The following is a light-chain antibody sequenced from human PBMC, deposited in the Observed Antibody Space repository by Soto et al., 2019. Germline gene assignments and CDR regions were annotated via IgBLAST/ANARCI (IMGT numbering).Light chain of an antibody. V-gene: IGKV1-12*01. J-gene: IGKJ3*01. CDR1: QGISSW. CDR2: AAS. Sequence: DIQMTQSPSSVSASVGDRVTITCRASQGISSWLAWYQQKPGKAPKLLIYAASSLQSGVASRFSGSGSGTDFTLTITSLQPDDFAIYFCQQSYTAPYTFGPGTKVEIK. CDR3: QQSYTAPYT.